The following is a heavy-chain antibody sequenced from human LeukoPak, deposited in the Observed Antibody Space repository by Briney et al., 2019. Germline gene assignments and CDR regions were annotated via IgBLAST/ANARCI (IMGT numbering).Heavy chain of an antibody. D-gene: IGHD3-22*01. V-gene: IGHV1-8*01. CDR2: MNPNSGNT. J-gene: IGHJ3*02. CDR1: GYTFTSYD. CDR3: ARPYYYDTIPDAFDI. Sequence: ASVKVSCKASGYTFTSYDINWVRQATGQGLEWMGWMNPNSGNTGYAQKFQGRVAMTRNTSISTAYMELSSLRSEDTAVYYCARPYYYDTIPDAFDIWGQGTMVTVSS.